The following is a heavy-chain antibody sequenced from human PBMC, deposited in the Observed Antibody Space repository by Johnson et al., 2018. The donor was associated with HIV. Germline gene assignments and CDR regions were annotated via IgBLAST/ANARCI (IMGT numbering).Heavy chain of an antibody. Sequence: VQLVESGGGVVQPGRSLRLSCPASGINFGSYWMHWFRQAPGKGLVWVSHIKSDGSYTNYADSVKGRFTVSRDNAKNTLYLQMNSLRGEDTALYYCARGFVVISMVLVADAFDLWGQGTMVTVSS. J-gene: IGHJ3*01. CDR3: ARGFVVISMVLVADAFDL. D-gene: IGHD3-22*01. CDR2: IKSDGSYT. CDR1: GINFGSYW. V-gene: IGHV3-74*02.